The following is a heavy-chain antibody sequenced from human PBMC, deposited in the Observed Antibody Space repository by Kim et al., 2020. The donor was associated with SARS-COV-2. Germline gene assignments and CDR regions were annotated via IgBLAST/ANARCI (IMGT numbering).Heavy chain of an antibody. CDR2: ISYDGSNK. V-gene: IGHV3-30*18. Sequence: GGSLRLSCAASGFTFSSYGMHWVRQAPGKGLEWVAVISYDGSNKYYADSVKGRFTISRDNSKNTLYLQMNSLRAEDTAVYYCAKARSVRGGSGYYPLASLYGMDVWGQGTTVTVSS. J-gene: IGHJ6*02. CDR1: GFTFSSYG. D-gene: IGHD3-22*01. CDR3: AKARSVRGGSGYYPLASLYGMDV.